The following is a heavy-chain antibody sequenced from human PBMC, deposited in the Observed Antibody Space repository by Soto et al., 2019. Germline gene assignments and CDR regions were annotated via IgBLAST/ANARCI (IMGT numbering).Heavy chain of an antibody. CDR2: IYPVGGP. CDR3: VRDRALDSSGHWFDS. V-gene: IGHV4-31*03. Sequence: PSETLSLTCTVSGRPVSRGGYYWTWIRQLPGKGLEGIGDIYPVGGPSYNPTLKSRLSMSLDTSKNQFSLTPTSVTAADTAIYYCVRDRALDSSGHWFDSWGQGTPVTVS. J-gene: IGHJ5*01. D-gene: IGHD6-19*01. CDR1: GRPVSRGGYY.